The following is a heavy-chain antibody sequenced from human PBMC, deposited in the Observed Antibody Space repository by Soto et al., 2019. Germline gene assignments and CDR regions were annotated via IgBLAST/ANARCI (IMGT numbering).Heavy chain of an antibody. V-gene: IGHV3-30*18. Sequence: GGSLRLSCAASGFTFSSYGMHWVRQAPGKGLEWVAVISYDGSNKYYADSAKGRFTISRDNSKNTLYLQMNSLRAEDTAVYYCAKEGRIAAAGDFDYWGQGTLVTVSS. CDR1: GFTFSSYG. J-gene: IGHJ4*02. D-gene: IGHD6-13*01. CDR3: AKEGRIAAAGDFDY. CDR2: ISYDGSNK.